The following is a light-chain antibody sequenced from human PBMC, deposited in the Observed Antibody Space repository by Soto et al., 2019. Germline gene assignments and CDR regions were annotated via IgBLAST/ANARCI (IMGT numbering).Light chain of an antibody. CDR2: AAS. V-gene: IGKV1-39*01. Sequence: DFQMPPYPSSLSAPQGPSVTITCRESQSVSNYLAWYQQKPGKAPKLLIYAASSWQSGVPARFSGSGSGTDFTLTISSLQPEDFATYYCQQSSSTPPITFGQGTRREIK. CDR1: QSVSNY. CDR3: QQSSSTPPIT. J-gene: IGKJ5*01.